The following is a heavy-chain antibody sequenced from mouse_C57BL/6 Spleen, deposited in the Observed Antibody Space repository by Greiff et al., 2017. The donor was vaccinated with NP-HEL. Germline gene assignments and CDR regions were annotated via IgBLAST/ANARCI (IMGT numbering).Heavy chain of an antibody. V-gene: IGHV5-4*01. CDR1: GFTFSSYA. J-gene: IGHJ2*01. Sequence: EVQLQESGGGLVKPGGSLKLSCAASGFTFSSYAMSWVRQTPEKRLEWVATISDGGSYTYYPDNVKGRFTISRDNAKNNLYLQMSHLKSEDTAMYYCARPFDYWGQGTTLTVSS. CDR2: ISDGGSYT. CDR3: ARPFDY.